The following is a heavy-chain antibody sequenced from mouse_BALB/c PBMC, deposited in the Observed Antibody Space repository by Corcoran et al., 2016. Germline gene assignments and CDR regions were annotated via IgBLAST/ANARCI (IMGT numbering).Heavy chain of an antibody. CDR3: ARSYNGSSYWYFDV. V-gene: IGHV1S136*01. Sequence: EVQLQQSGPELVKPGASVKMSCKASGYTFNSYVMHWVKQKPGQGLEWIGYINPYNDGTKYNEKFKGKATLTSDKSSSTAYMELSSLTSEDSAVYYCARSYNGSSYWYFDVWGAGTTVTVSS. J-gene: IGHJ1*01. D-gene: IGHD1-1*01. CDR1: GYTFNSYV. CDR2: INPYNDGT.